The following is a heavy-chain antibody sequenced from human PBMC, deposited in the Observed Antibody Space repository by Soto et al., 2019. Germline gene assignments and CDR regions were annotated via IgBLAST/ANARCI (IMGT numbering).Heavy chain of an antibody. J-gene: IGHJ5*02. CDR1: GYTFTSYG. D-gene: IGHD3-3*01. Sequence: ASVKVSCKASGYTFTSYGISWVRQAPGQGLEWMGWISAYNGNTNYAQKLQCRVTMTTDTSTSTAYMELRSLRSDDTAVYYCAREFGPEYYDFWSGYYSPKFDPWG. CDR3: AREFGPEYYDFWSGYYSPKFDP. CDR2: ISAYNGNT. V-gene: IGHV1-18*01.